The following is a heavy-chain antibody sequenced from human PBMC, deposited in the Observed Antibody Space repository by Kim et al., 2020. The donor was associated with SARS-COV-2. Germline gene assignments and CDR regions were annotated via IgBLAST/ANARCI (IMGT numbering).Heavy chain of an antibody. CDR2: ISCSGGSR. D-gene: IGHD3-10*01. Sequence: GGSLRLSCAASGFTFSSYTMSWVRQAPGKGLEWVSAISCSGGSRYYADSVKGRFTISRDNSKNTLYLQMNSLRAEDTAVYYCAKTRYGSGSYYYYDFGVDISGQGTPLTVSS. CDR1: GFTFSSYT. J-gene: IGHJ6*02. CDR3: AKTRYGSGSYYYYDFGVDI. V-gene: IGHV3-23*01.